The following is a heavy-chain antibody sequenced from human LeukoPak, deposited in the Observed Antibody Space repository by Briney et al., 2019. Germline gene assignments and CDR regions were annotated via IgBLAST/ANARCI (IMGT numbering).Heavy chain of an antibody. J-gene: IGHJ6*03. CDR2: INPNSGGT. CDR3: AREIDYYMDV. CDR1: GYSFTSYD. Sequence: ASVKVSCKASGYSFTSYDINWVRQATGQGLECMGWINPNSGGTKYVQKFQGRVTMTSDASISTAYMELSSLTSDDTAVYFCAREIDYYMDVWGKGTTVTVSS. V-gene: IGHV1-2*02.